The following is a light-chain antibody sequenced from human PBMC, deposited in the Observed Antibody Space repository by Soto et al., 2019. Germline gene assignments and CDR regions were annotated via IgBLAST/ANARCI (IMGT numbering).Light chain of an antibody. V-gene: IGLV2-23*01. CDR3: CSYAGSYYV. CDR1: SSDIGTYYL. CDR2: EAS. J-gene: IGLJ1*01. Sequence: QSVLTQPASVSGSPGQSITISCTGTSSDIGTYYLVSWYQQHPGRAPKLMIYEASKRPSGVSNRFSGSRSGNTASLTISGLQAEDEADYFCCSYAGSYYVFGTGTKLTVL.